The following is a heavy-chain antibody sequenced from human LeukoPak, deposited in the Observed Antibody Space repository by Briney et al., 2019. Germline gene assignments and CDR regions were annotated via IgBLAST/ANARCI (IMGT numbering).Heavy chain of an antibody. D-gene: IGHD3-22*01. J-gene: IGHJ4*02. V-gene: IGHV1-18*01. CDR2: ISAYNGNT. CDR1: GYTFTSYG. Sequence: ASVKVSCKASGYTFTSYGISWVRQAPGQGLEWMGWISAYNGNTNYAQKLQGRVTMTTDTSTSTAYMELRSLRSDDTAVYYCARVGYDSSGYYYVYFDYWGKGTLVTVSS. CDR3: ARVGYDSSGYYYVYFDY.